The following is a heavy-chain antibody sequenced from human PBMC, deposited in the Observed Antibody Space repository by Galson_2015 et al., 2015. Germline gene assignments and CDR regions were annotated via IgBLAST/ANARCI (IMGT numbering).Heavy chain of an antibody. J-gene: IGHJ6*02. V-gene: IGHV6-1*01. CDR2: TYYRSKWYN. D-gene: IGHD3-3*01. Sequence: CAISGDSVSSNSAAWNWIRQSPSRGLEWLGRTYYRSKWYNDYAVSVKSRITINPDTSKNQFSLQLNSVTPEDTAVYYCARDNQVRGDGISAVSGVDYDYYGMDVWGQGTTVTVSS. CDR1: GDSVSSNSAA. CDR3: ARDNQVRGDGISAVSGVDYDYYGMDV.